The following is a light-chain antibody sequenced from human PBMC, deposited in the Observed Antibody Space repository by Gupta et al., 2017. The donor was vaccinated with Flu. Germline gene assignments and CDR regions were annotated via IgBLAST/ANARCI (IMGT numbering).Light chain of an antibody. CDR1: SSNIGNTY. Sequence: QSVLPQPPSISAAPGQSVTISCSGSSSNIGNTYVSWYQQLPGTAPKLLIYENNKRPSGIPDRFSGSKSGTSAALGITGLQTGDEADYYCGTWDGSLITDVFGTGTKVTVL. CDR2: ENN. CDR3: GTWDGSLITDV. V-gene: IGLV1-51*02. J-gene: IGLJ1*01.